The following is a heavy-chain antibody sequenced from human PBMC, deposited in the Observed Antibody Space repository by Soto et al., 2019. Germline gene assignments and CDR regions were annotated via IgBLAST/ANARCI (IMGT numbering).Heavy chain of an antibody. J-gene: IGHJ5*02. CDR2: IYHSGST. CDR1: DGSLSTNNW. D-gene: IGHD2-15*01. V-gene: IGHV4-4*02. Sequence: SDTLSLTCAVSDGSLSTNNWWTWVRQPPGKGLEWIGEIYHSGSTNYNPSLKSRVTISVDKSKKQFSLKLTSVTAADTAVYYCARGTGYCSGGSCYNYFDPWGQGTLVNVSS. CDR3: ARGTGYCSGGSCYNYFDP.